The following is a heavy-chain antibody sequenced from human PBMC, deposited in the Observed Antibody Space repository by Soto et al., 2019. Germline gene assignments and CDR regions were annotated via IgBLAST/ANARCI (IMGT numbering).Heavy chain of an antibody. V-gene: IGHV3-23*01. J-gene: IGHJ4*02. Sequence: GGSLRLSCAASGFTFSSYAMSWVRQAPGKGLEWVSAISGSGGSTYYADSVKGRFTISRDNSKNTLYLQMNSLRAEDTAVYYCARDPTPDVGYSYGPDYWGQGTLVTVSS. D-gene: IGHD5-18*01. CDR3: ARDPTPDVGYSYGPDY. CDR2: ISGSGGST. CDR1: GFTFSSYA.